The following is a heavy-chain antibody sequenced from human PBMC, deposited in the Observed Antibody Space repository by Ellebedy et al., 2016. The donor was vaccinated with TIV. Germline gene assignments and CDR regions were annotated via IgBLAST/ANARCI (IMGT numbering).Heavy chain of an antibody. Sequence: ASVKVSXXASGYTFTGHFLHWVRQAPGQGLEWMGWINPDTGATNFPQKFQGRVTMTRDSSISTAYMELSGLRSDDTAVYYCATTYSGNYKPFDYWGQGTLVTVSS. V-gene: IGHV1-2*02. CDR1: GYTFTGHF. D-gene: IGHD1-26*01. CDR3: ATTYSGNYKPFDY. CDR2: INPDTGAT. J-gene: IGHJ4*02.